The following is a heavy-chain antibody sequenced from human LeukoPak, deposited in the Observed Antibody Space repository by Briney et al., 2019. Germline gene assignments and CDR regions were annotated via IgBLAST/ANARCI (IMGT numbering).Heavy chain of an antibody. CDR2: ISGSGGST. CDR3: AKTGARYDYVWGGIDY. V-gene: IGHV3-23*01. D-gene: IGHD3-16*01. J-gene: IGHJ4*02. CDR1: GFTFSSYA. Sequence: GGSLRLSCAASGFTFSSYAMSWVRQAPGKGLEWVSAISGSGGSTYYADSVKGRFTISRDNSKNTLYLQMNSLRAEDRAVYYCAKTGARYDYVWGGIDYWGQGTLVTVSS.